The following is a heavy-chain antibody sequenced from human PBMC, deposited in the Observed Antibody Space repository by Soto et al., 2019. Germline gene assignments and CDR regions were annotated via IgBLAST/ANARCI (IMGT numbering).Heavy chain of an antibody. CDR3: ARVTLDRDGCNCWFDP. J-gene: IGHJ5*02. Sequence: PSETLSLTCSVSGGSITSGIYYWSWIRQYPGKGLEWIGYISYGGSTYYNPSLKSRVDISADTSKNQFSLKLTSVTAADAAVYYCARVTLDRDGCNCWFDPWGQGTLVTVSS. CDR1: GGSITSGIYY. CDR2: ISYGGST. D-gene: IGHD2-2*03. V-gene: IGHV4-31*03.